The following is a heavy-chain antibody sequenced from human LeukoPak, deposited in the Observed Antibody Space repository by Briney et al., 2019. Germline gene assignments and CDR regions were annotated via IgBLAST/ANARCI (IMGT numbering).Heavy chain of an antibody. CDR3: ARDKIAADLDAFDI. J-gene: IGHJ3*02. V-gene: IGHV1-69*06. D-gene: IGHD6-13*01. CDR1: GGTFSSYA. CDR2: IIPIFGTA. Sequence: SVKVSCKASGGTFSSYAISWVRQAPGQGLEWMGGIIPIFGTANYAQKFQGRVTITADKSTSTVYMELSSLRSEDTAVYYCARDKIAADLDAFDIWGQGTMVTVSS.